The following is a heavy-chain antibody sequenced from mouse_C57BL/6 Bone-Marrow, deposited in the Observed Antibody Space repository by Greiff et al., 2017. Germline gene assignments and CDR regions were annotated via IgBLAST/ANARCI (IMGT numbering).Heavy chain of an antibody. D-gene: IGHD1-1*01. Sequence: QQGPGRGLEWIGRIDPNSGGTKYNEKFKSKATLTVDKPSSTAYMQLSSLTSEDSAVYYCARSRALLRWAYWGQGTLVTVSA. CDR2: IDPNSGGT. V-gene: IGHV1-72*01. CDR3: ARSRALLRWAY. J-gene: IGHJ3*01.